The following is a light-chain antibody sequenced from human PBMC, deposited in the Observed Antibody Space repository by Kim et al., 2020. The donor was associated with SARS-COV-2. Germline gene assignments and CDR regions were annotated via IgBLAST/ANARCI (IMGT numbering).Light chain of an antibody. CDR2: RNS. Sequence: QRVTVSCTGTNSNLGAGFEVHWYQQLPGTAPKLVIYRNSKRPSGVPDRFSGSKSGTSASLASTGLLADDEADYYCQSYDTSLSVVIFGGGTQLTVL. CDR3: QSYDTSLSVVI. CDR1: NSNLGAGFE. V-gene: IGLV1-40*01. J-gene: IGLJ2*01.